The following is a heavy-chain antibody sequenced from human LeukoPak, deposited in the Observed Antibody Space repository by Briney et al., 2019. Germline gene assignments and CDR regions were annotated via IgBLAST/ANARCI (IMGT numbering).Heavy chain of an antibody. CDR2: IYHSGST. CDR1: GFTFSNYAM. Sequence: GSLRLSCAASGFTFSNYAMNWVRQPPGKGLEWIGEIYHSGSTNYNPSLKSRVTISVDKSKNQFSLKLSSVTAADTAVYYCARGSTPPDYWGQGTLVTVSS. V-gene: IGHV4-4*02. CDR3: ARGSTPPDY. J-gene: IGHJ4*02.